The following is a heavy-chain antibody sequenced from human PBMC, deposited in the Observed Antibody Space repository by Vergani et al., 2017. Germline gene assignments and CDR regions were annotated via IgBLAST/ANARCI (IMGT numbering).Heavy chain of an antibody. CDR2: ISWNSGSI. Sequence: EVQLVESGGGLVQPGRSLRLSCAASGFTFDDYAMHWVRQAPGKGLEWVSGISWNSGSIGYADSVKGRFTISRDNAKNSLYLQMNSLRAEDTALYYCAKDRYGDSDGRFDYWGQGTLVTVSS. CDR1: GFTFDDYA. V-gene: IGHV3-9*01. CDR3: AKDRYGDSDGRFDY. D-gene: IGHD4-17*01. J-gene: IGHJ4*02.